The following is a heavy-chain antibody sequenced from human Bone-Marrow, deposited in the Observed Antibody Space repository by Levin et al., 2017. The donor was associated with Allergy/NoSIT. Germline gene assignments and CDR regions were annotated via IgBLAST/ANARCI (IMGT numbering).Heavy chain of an antibody. J-gene: IGHJ4*02. D-gene: IGHD6-19*01. CDR1: GFTFSSYA. Sequence: GGSLRLSCAASGFTFSSYAMSWVRQAPGKGLEWVSAISGSGGSAYYADSVKGRFTISRDNSKNTLYLQMNSLRAEDTAVYYCAKDTQPAYSSGWYDGRNYWGQGTLVTVSS. V-gene: IGHV3-23*01. CDR3: AKDTQPAYSSGWYDGRNY. CDR2: ISGSGGSA.